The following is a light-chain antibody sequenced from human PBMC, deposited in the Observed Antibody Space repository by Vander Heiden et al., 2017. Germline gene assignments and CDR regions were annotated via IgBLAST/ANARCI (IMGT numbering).Light chain of an antibody. CDR1: NIGSKS. CDR2: DNS. Sequence: SYVLAQPPSVSVAPGQTARITCGGNNIGSKSLHWYQQKPGQAPVMVVYDNSDRPSGIPERFSGSNSGNTATLTISRVEAGDEADYYCQVWDSSSDPWVFGGGTKLTVL. V-gene: IGLV3-21*02. CDR3: QVWDSSSDPWV. J-gene: IGLJ3*02.